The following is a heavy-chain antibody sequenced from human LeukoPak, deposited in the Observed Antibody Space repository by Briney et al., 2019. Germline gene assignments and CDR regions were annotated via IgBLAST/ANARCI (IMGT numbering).Heavy chain of an antibody. D-gene: IGHD5-12*01. CDR2: IDPSGPSV. V-gene: IGHV1-46*01. CDR3: ARATSPIAYDWNS. CDR1: GYSFTNYK. J-gene: IGHJ4*02. Sequence: ASVKVSCKASGYSFTNYKIHWLRQAPGQGLQWMGIIDPSGPSVTYAQIFQGRLIVTRDTSTSTVYMQLSNLRSEDTAMYYCARATSPIAYDWNSWGQGTLVTVSS.